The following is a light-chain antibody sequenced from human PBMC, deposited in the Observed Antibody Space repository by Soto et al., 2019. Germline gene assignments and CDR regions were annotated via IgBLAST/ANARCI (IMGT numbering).Light chain of an antibody. Sequence: QLVLTQPPSVSGAPGQRVTISCTGSNSNIGAPYDVQWYQQFPGTAPKLLVYADSDRPSGVPDRFSGSKSGASASLAITGLLTDDEAVYYCAAWDDSLNGPVFGGGTKLTVL. V-gene: IGLV1-40*01. CDR2: ADS. CDR1: NSNIGAPYD. CDR3: AAWDDSLNGPV. J-gene: IGLJ2*01.